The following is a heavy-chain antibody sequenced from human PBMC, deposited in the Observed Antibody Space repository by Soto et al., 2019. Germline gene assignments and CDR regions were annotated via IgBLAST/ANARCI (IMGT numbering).Heavy chain of an antibody. D-gene: IGHD2-2*01. V-gene: IGHV1-18*01. J-gene: IGHJ3*02. CDR1: GYTFTSYG. CDR2: ISAYNGNT. CDR3: ASGYCSSTSCPDDAFDI. Sequence: QVQLVQSGAEVKKPGASVKVSCKASGYTFTSYGISWVRQAPGQGLEWMGWISAYNGNTNYAQKLQGRVTMTTDTSTSTAYMELRSLRSDDTAVYYCASGYCSSTSCPDDAFDIWGQGTMVTVSS.